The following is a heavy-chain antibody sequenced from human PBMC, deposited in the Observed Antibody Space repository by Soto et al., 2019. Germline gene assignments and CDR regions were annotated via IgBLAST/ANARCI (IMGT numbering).Heavy chain of an antibody. CDR3: AKESHTYYDFWSGYSSINYFDY. CDR2: ISGSGGST. V-gene: IGHV3-23*01. Sequence: GGSLRLSCAASGFTFSSYAMSWARQAPGKGLEWVSAISGSGGSTYYADSVKGRFTISRDNSKNTRYLQMNSLRAEDTAVYYCAKESHTYYDFWSGYSSINYFDYWGQGTLVTVSS. J-gene: IGHJ4*02. CDR1: GFTFSSYA. D-gene: IGHD3-3*01.